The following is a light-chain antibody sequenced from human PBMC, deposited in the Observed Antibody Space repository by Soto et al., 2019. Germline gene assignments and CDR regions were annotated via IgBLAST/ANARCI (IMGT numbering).Light chain of an antibody. CDR3: SSYTRSNTRV. CDR2: DVT. J-gene: IGLJ3*02. V-gene: IGLV2-14*03. CDR1: SSDVGGYNY. Sequence: QSALTQPASVSGSPGQSITISCTGTSSDVGGYNYVSWYQQHPGKAPKLMIYDVTYRPSGVSNRFSGSKSGNTASLTISGLQAEDEADYYCSSYTRSNTRVFGGGTKLTV.